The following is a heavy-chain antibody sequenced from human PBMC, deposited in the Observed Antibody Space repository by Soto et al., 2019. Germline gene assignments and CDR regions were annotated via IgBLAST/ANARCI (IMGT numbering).Heavy chain of an antibody. CDR1: GGTFSSYA. D-gene: IGHD3-10*01. J-gene: IGHJ6*02. CDR2: IIPIFGTA. CDR3: ARERFGTGMDV. Sequence: GASVKVSCKAFGGTFSSYAITWVRQAPGQGLEWMGGIIPIFGTANYAQKFQGRVPITADESTSTAYMELSSLRSEDTAVYYCARERFGTGMDVWGQGTTVTVSS. V-gene: IGHV1-69*13.